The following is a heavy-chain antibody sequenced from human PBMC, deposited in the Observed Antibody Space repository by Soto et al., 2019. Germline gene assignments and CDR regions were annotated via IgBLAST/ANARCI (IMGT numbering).Heavy chain of an antibody. D-gene: IGHD6-13*01. CDR3: ASEGMSRPRWVFDY. CDR2: ISTNGDSK. J-gene: IGHJ4*02. V-gene: IGHV3-64*01. Sequence: EVQLVESGGGLVQPGGSLRLSCAASGFTFGSYPMNWVRQAPGKGLAYVSAISTNGDSKFYANSVKGRFTISRDNSKNTLYLQMRSLRAEDMGVYDCASEGMSRPRWVFDYWGQGNLVTASS. CDR1: GFTFGSYP.